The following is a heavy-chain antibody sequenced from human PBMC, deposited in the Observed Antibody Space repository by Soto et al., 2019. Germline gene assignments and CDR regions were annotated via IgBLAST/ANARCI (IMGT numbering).Heavy chain of an antibody. CDR3: AKAARTDYGDYAPYYFDY. CDR2: ISYDGSNK. D-gene: IGHD4-17*01. J-gene: IGHJ4*02. CDR1: GFTFSSYA. V-gene: IGHV3-30-3*01. Sequence: QVQLVESGGGVVQPGRSLRLSCAASGFTFSSYAMHWVRQAPGKGLEWVAVISYDGSNKYYADSVKGRFTISRDNSKNTLYLQMNSLRAEDTAGYYCAKAARTDYGDYAPYYFDYWGQGTLVTVSS.